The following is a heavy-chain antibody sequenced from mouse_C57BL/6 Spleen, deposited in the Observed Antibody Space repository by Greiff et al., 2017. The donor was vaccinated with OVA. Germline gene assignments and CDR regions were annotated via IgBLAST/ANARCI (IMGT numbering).Heavy chain of an antibody. CDR2: IYPRDGST. J-gene: IGHJ4*01. D-gene: IGHD2-4*01. Sequence: VQLQQSDAELVKPGASVKISCKVSGYTFTDHTIHWMKQRPEQGLEWIGYIYPRDGSTKYNEKFKGKATLTADKSASTAYMQLNSLTSEDSAVYFCAREGGYYDYDDAMDYWGQGTSVTVSS. V-gene: IGHV1-78*01. CDR1: GYTFTDHT. CDR3: AREGGYYDYDDAMDY.